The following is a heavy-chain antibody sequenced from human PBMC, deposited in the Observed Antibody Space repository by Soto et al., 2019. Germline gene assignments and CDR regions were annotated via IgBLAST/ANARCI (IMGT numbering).Heavy chain of an antibody. Sequence: LRLSCAASGFTVTNYEMSWVRQAPGKGLEWVSYINSGGTSIKYADSVKGRFTISRDNARNSLYLQMNSLRDEDTAVYYCARENYGDAFDFWGQGALVTVSS. CDR3: ARENYGDAFDF. CDR1: GFTVTNYE. J-gene: IGHJ4*02. V-gene: IGHV3-48*03. CDR2: INSGGTSI. D-gene: IGHD4-17*01.